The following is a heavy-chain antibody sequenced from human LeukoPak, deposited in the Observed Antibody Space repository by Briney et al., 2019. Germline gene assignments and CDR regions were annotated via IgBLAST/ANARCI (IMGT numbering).Heavy chain of an antibody. V-gene: IGHV3-30*04. J-gene: IGHJ5*02. D-gene: IGHD3-16*01. CDR3: AKDSLPPSGGFKSIMITLAPGPKAGWFDP. CDR2: ISYDGSNK. CDR1: GFTFSSYA. Sequence: PGGSLRLSCAASGFTFSSYAMHWVRQAPGKGLEWVAVISYDGSNKYYADSVKGRFTISRDNSKNTLYLQMNSLRAEDTAVYYCAKDSLPPSGGFKSIMITLAPGPKAGWFDPWGQGTLVTVSS.